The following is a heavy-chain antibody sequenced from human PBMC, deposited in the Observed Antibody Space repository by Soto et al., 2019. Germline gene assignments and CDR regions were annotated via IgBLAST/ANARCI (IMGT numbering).Heavy chain of an antibody. J-gene: IGHJ4*02. CDR2: IIPIFGTA. Sequence: QVQLVQSGAEVKKPGSSVKVSCKASGGTFSSYAISWVRQAPGQGLEWMGGIIPIFGTANYAQKFQGRVTITAEESTSTAYMELSSLRSEDTAVYYWARDLRDGYPPDYWGQGTLVTVSS. D-gene: IGHD5-12*01. CDR3: ARDLRDGYPPDY. V-gene: IGHV1-69*12. CDR1: GGTFSSYA.